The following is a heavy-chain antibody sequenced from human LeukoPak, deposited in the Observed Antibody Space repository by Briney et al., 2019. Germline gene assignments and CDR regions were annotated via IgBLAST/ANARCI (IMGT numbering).Heavy chain of an antibody. CDR1: GGSISSSSYY. J-gene: IGHJ4*02. D-gene: IGHD3-10*01. CDR2: IYYSGST. CDR3: ARGDRFGDFDY. V-gene: IGHV4-61*05. Sequence: SETLSLTCTVSGGSISSSSYYWGWIRQPPGKGLEWIGYIYYSGSTNYNPSLKSRVTISVDTSKNQFSLKLSSVTAADTAVYYCARGDRFGDFDYWGQGTLVTVSS.